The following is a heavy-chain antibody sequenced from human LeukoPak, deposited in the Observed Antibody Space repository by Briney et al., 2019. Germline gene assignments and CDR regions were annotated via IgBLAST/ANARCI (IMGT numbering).Heavy chain of an antibody. CDR2: INPSGGST. V-gene: IGHV1-46*01. J-gene: IGHJ3*02. Sequence: GASVKVSCKASGYTFTTYNIHWVRQAPGQGLEWMGIINPSGGSTNYAQKFQGRVTMTRDTSTSTVYMELSSLRSEDTALYYCARGDHVRIYTQSHFDIWGQGTMVTVSS. CDR3: ARGDHVRIYTQSHFDI. D-gene: IGHD2/OR15-2a*01. CDR1: GYTFTTYN.